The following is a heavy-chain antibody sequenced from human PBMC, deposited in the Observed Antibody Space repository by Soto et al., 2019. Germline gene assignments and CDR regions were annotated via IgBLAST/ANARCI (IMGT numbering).Heavy chain of an antibody. D-gene: IGHD1-1*01. CDR3: AKDGTYYYNGMDV. V-gene: IGHV3-23*01. CDR2: ISGSDGST. CDR1: GFTFSTYV. Sequence: GGSLRLSCAASGFTFSTYVMSWVRQAPGKGLEWVSAISGSDGSTYYADSVQGRFTISRDNSKNTLYLQMNSLRAEDTAVYYCAKDGTYYYNGMDVWGQGTTVTVSS. J-gene: IGHJ6*02.